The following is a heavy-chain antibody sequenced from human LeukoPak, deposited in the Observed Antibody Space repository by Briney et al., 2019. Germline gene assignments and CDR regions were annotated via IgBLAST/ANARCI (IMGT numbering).Heavy chain of an antibody. V-gene: IGHV3-23*01. J-gene: IGHJ3*02. D-gene: IGHD3-22*01. CDR3: AKGVNYYDSSGYYPHDAFDI. Sequence: GGSLRLSCAASGFTFSSYAMSWVRQAPGKGLEWVSAISGSGGSTYYADSVKGRFTISRDNSKNTLYLQMNSLRAEDTTVYYCAKGVNYYDSSGYYPHDAFDIWGQGTMVTVSS. CDR2: ISGSGGST. CDR1: GFTFSSYA.